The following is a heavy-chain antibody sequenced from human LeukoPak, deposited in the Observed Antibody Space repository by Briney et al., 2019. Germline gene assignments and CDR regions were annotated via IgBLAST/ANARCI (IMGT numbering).Heavy chain of an antibody. CDR2: IYYSGST. V-gene: IGHV4-31*03. CDR3: ARGESDSSGYYFED. Sequence: SETLSLTCTVSGGSISSGGYYWSWIRQHPGKGLEWIGYIYYSGSTYYNPSLKSRVTISVDTSKNQFSLELSSVTAADTAVYYCARGESDSSGYYFEDWGQGTLVTVSS. J-gene: IGHJ4*02. CDR1: GGSISSGGYY. D-gene: IGHD3-22*01.